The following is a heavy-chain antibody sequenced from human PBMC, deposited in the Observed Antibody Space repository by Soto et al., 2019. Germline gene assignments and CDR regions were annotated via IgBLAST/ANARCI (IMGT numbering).Heavy chain of an antibody. D-gene: IGHD2-15*01. CDR1: GFTFSSYW. Sequence: GGSLRLSCAASGFTFSSYWMSWVRQAPGKGLEWVANIKQDGSEKDYVDSVKGRFTISRDNAKNSLYLQMNSLRAEDTAVYYCARGLGYCSGGSCFDYWGQGTLVTVSS. J-gene: IGHJ4*02. CDR2: IKQDGSEK. V-gene: IGHV3-7*01. CDR3: ARGLGYCSGGSCFDY.